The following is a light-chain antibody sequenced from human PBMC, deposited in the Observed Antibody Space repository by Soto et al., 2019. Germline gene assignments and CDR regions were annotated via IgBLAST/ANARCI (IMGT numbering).Light chain of an antibody. CDR3: QQRSNWPPS. CDR2: GAS. J-gene: IGKJ5*01. V-gene: IGKV3-15*01. Sequence: EIVMSQSPATLSVPPGEGATLSCRASQSVSSNLAWYQQKPGQAPRLLIYGASTRATGIPARFSGSGSGTDFTLTSSSLEPEDFAVYYCQQRSNWPPSLGQGTRLEIK. CDR1: QSVSSN.